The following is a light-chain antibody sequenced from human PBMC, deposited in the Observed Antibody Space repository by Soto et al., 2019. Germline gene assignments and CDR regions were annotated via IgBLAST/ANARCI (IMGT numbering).Light chain of an antibody. CDR3: QQSYSTPQT. CDR2: GAS. J-gene: IGKJ1*01. CDR1: QSVSSN. V-gene: IGKV3-15*01. Sequence: IVMTQSPATLSVSPGERATLSCRASQSVSSNLAWYQQKPGQAPRLLIYGASTRATGIPARFSGSGSGTEFTLTISSLQPEDFATYYCQQSYSTPQTFGQGTQGGYQ.